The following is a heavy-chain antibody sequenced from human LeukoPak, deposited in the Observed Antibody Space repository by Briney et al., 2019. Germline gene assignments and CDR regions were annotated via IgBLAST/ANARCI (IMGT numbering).Heavy chain of an antibody. V-gene: IGHV1-69*06. Sequence: SVKVSCKASGGTFSSYAISWVRQAPGQGLEWMGGIIPIFGTANYAQKFQGRVTITADKSTSTAYMELSSLRSEDTAVYYCASLGPGHYGMDVWGKGTTVTVSS. J-gene: IGHJ6*04. CDR2: IIPIFGTA. CDR1: GGTFSSYA. CDR3: ASLGPGHYGMDV.